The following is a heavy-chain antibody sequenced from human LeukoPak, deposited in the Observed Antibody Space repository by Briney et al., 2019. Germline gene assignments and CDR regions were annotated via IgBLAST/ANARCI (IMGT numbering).Heavy chain of an antibody. D-gene: IGHD1-26*01. CDR3: ARDRGNSIVGSDFDS. J-gene: IGHJ4*02. Sequence: PGGSLRLSCAASGFTFSSYAMHWVRQAPGKGLEWVAVISYDGSNKYYADSVKGRFTISRDNAKNSAYLQMNSLRAEDTAVYYCARDRGNSIVGSDFDSWGQGTLVTVSS. CDR1: GFTFSSYA. V-gene: IGHV3-30-3*01. CDR2: ISYDGSNK.